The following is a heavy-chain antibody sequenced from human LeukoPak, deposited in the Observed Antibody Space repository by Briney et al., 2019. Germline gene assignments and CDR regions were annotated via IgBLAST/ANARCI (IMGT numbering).Heavy chain of an antibody. J-gene: IGHJ4*02. CDR1: GGSISSYY. CDR2: IYYSGST. Sequence: SGTLSLTCTVSGGSISSYYWSWIRQPPGKGLEWIGYIYYSGSTNYNPSLKSRVTISVDTSKNQFSLKLSSVTAADTAVYYCARDRGRDGYNYRLDYWGQGTLVTVSS. CDR3: ARDRGRDGYNYRLDY. D-gene: IGHD5-24*01. V-gene: IGHV4-59*01.